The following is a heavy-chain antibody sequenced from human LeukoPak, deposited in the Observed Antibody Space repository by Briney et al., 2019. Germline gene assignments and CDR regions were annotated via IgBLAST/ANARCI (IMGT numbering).Heavy chain of an antibody. CDR3: ARGGDGYKWSYFDY. CDR2: IYYSGSA. Sequence: SETLSLTCTVSGGSISSYYWSWIRQPPGKGLEWIGYIYYSGSANYNPSLKSRVTISVDTSKNQFSLKLSSVTAADTAVYYCARGGDGYKWSYFDYWGQGTLVTVSS. V-gene: IGHV4-59*01. D-gene: IGHD5-24*01. CDR1: GGSISSYY. J-gene: IGHJ4*02.